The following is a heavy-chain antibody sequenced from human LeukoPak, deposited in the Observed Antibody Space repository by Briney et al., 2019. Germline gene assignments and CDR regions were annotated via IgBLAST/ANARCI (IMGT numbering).Heavy chain of an antibody. D-gene: IGHD3-22*01. CDR3: ARVVSENSGYQGY. CDR1: RFTFSDYY. V-gene: IGHV3-11*04. CDR2: ISTSGSTI. Sequence: GGSLRLSCAASRFTFSDYYMSWIRQSPGNGLEWVSYISTSGSTIYYADSVKGRFTVSRDNAKDSLFLQMNSLRAEDTAVHYCARVVSENSGYQGYWGQGTLVTVSS. J-gene: IGHJ4*02.